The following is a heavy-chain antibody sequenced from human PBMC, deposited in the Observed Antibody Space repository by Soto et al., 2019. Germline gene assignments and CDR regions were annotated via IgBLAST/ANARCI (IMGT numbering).Heavy chain of an antibody. CDR1: GFAFSSYG. V-gene: IGHV3-30*18. D-gene: IGHD3-22*01. CDR2: ISYDGSNE. CDR3: AKDTYFYDTSGYYIFDY. J-gene: IGHJ4*02. Sequence: PGGSLRLSCAASGFAFSSYGIHCVRQAPGKWLEWVAGISYDGSNEHYTDSVKGQFTISRDNSKNTLYLQMNSLRAEDTAVYYCAKDTYFYDTSGYYIFDYWGQGT.